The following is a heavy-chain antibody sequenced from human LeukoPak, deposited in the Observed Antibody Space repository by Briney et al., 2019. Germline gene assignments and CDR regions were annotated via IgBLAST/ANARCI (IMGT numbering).Heavy chain of an antibody. D-gene: IGHD5-18*01. CDR1: GFTFSSYS. CDR2: ISSSSSYI. V-gene: IGHV3-21*01. Sequence: GGSLRLSCAASGFTFSSYSMNWVRQAPGKGLEWVSSISSSSSYIYYADSVKGRFTISRDNAKNSLYPQMNSLRAEDTAVHYCARDTAMDYGMDVWGQGTTVTVSS. CDR3: ARDTAMDYGMDV. J-gene: IGHJ6*02.